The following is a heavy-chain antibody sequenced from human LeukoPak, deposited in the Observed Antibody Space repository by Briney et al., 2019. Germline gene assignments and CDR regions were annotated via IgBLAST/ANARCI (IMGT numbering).Heavy chain of an antibody. V-gene: IGHV1-69*13. CDR1: GGTFSSCA. J-gene: IGHJ4*02. D-gene: IGHD2-21*01. Sequence: SVKVSCKASGGTFSSCAISWVRQAPGQGLEWMGGIIPIFGTANYAQKFQGRVTITADESTSTAYMELSSLRSEDTAVYYCARSYCGGDCPSGYWGQGTLVTVSS. CDR3: ARSYCGGDCPSGY. CDR2: IIPIFGTA.